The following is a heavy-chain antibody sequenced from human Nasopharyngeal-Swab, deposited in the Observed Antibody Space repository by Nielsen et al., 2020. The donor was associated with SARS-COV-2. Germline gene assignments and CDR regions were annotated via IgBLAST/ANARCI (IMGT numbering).Heavy chain of an antibody. D-gene: IGHD3-10*01. Sequence: ASVKVSCKASGYTFTSYGISCVRQAPGQGLEWMGWISAYNGNTNYAQKLQGRVTMTTDTSTSTAYMELRSLRSDDTAVYYCARDCRVTMDCCGFDPWGQGTLVTVSS. V-gene: IGHV1-18*01. CDR3: ARDCRVTMDCCGFDP. J-gene: IGHJ5*02. CDR1: GYTFTSYG. CDR2: ISAYNGNT.